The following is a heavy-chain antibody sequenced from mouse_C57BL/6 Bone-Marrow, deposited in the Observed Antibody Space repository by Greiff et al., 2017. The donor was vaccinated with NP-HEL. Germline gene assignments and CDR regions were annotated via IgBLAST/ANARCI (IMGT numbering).Heavy chain of an antibody. Sequence: QVQLQQPGAELVKPGASVKLSCKASGYTFTSYWMHWVKQRPGQGLEWIGMIHPNSGSTNYNEKFKSKATLTVDKSSSTAYMQLSSLTSEDSAVYCCGVTAQAPWFAYWGQGTLVTVSA. CDR1: GYTFTSYW. J-gene: IGHJ3*01. D-gene: IGHD3-2*02. CDR2: IHPNSGST. CDR3: GVTAQAPWFAY. V-gene: IGHV1-64*01.